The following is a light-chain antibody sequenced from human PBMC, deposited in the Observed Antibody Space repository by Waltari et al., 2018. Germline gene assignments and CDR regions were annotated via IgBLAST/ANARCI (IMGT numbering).Light chain of an antibody. V-gene: IGLV2-23*03. Sequence: QSALTQPASVSGSPGQSITISCTGTSSDVGRYNLVPRYQQHPGKAPKLMIYEGSKRPSGVSNRFSGSKSGNTASLTISGLQAEDEADYYCCSYAGSSTFEVFGGGTKLTVL. CDR2: EGS. CDR3: CSYAGSSTFEV. J-gene: IGLJ2*01. CDR1: SSDVGRYNL.